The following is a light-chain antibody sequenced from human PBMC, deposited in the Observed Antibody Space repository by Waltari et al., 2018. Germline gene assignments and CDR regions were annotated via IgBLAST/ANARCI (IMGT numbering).Light chain of an antibody. Sequence: EIVLTQSPATLSLSPGERATLSCRTSQSVNSYLAWYQHKPGQAPRLLIYDASNRATGIPARFSGSGSGTDFTLTISSLEPDDFALYYCQQRFTWPSITLGPRTRLEIK. CDR3: QQRFTWPSIT. CDR1: QSVNSY. J-gene: IGKJ5*01. CDR2: DAS. V-gene: IGKV3-11*01.